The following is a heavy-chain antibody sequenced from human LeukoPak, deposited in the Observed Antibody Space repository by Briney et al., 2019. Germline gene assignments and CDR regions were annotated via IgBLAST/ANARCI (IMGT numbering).Heavy chain of an antibody. V-gene: IGHV4-4*07. CDR3: ARDNGDGGYLIDY. CDR1: SGSISSYY. D-gene: IGHD2-8*01. CDR2: IYTSGST. J-gene: IGHJ4*02. Sequence: SETLSLTCTVSSGSISSYYWSWIRQPAGKGLEWIGRIYTSGSTNYNPSLRSRVTISVDKSKNQFSLKLSSVTAADTAVYYCARDNGDGGYLIDYWGQGTLVTVSS.